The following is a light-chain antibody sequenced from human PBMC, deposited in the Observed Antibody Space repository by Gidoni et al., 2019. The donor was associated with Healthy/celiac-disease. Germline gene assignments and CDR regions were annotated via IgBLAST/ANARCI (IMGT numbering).Light chain of an antibody. CDR1: SSDVGGYNY. CDR2: DVS. V-gene: IGLV2-14*01. Sequence: QSALTQPASVSGSPGQSITISCTGTSSDVGGYNYVSWYQQHPGKAPKLMIYDVSDRPSGVSNRFSGSKSGNTASLTISGLQAEDEADYYCNSYTDSARVVFGGGTKLTVL. J-gene: IGLJ2*01. CDR3: NSYTDSARVV.